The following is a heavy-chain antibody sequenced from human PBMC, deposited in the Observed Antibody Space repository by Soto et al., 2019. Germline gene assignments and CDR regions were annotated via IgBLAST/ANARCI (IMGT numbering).Heavy chain of an antibody. D-gene: IGHD6-19*01. CDR2: MNPNSGNT. CDR3: ASKYSSGWPGFGCHYYYGMDV. V-gene: IGHV1-8*01. Sequence: GASVKVSCKASGYTFTSYDINWVRQATGQGLEWMGWMNPNSGNTGYAQKFQGRVSMTRNTSISTAYMELSSLRSEDTAVYYCASKYSSGWPGFGCHYYYGMDVWGQGTTVTVSS. CDR1: GYTFTSYD. J-gene: IGHJ6*01.